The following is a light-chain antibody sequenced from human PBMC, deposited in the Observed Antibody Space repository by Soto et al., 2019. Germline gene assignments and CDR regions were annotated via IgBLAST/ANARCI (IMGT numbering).Light chain of an antibody. CDR2: AGS. V-gene: IGKV3-15*01. Sequence: EIVLTQSPATLSLSPGQRAALSCRASQSVSISLAWYQQKPGQDPRLLIYAGSTRTTGIPDRFSGSGSGTDFTITIGSLQYEDFAIYYCQEYNSRRPITFGGGTKVDIK. CDR1: QSVSIS. J-gene: IGKJ4*01. CDR3: QEYNSRRPIT.